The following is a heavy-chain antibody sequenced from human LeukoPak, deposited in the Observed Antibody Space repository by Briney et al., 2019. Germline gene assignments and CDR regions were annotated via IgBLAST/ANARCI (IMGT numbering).Heavy chain of an antibody. D-gene: IGHD3-10*01. CDR3: ASGRFGESWV. Sequence: GGSLRLSCADSGFTVNNNYMNWVRQAPGRGLEWVSILYRGGSSYYADSVRGRFTISRDSPTNTLFLQMHSLRVEDTAAYYCASGRFGESWVWGQDTLVTVSS. V-gene: IGHV3-53*01. J-gene: IGHJ1*01. CDR1: GFTVNNNY. CDR2: LYRGGSS.